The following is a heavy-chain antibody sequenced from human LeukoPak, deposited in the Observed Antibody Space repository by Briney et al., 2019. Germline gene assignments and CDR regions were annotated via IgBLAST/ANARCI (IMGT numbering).Heavy chain of an antibody. D-gene: IGHD6-19*01. J-gene: IGHJ4*02. V-gene: IGHV3-30*04. CDR2: ISYDGSNK. CDR1: GFTFSSYA. CDR3: ARDWFSGIAVAGPLDY. Sequence: GGSLRLSCAASGFTFSSYAMHWVRQAPGKGLEWVAVISYDGSNKYYADSVKGRFTISRDNSKNTLYLQMNSLRAEDTAVYYCARDWFSGIAVAGPLDYWGQGALVTVSS.